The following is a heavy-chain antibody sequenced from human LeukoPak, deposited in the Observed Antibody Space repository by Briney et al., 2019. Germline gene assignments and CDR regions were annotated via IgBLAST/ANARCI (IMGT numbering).Heavy chain of an antibody. CDR3: AKGVRGYCGGGSCYAFDY. J-gene: IGHJ4*02. CDR2: ISYDGSNK. V-gene: IGHV3-30*18. Sequence: PGGSLRLSCAASGFTFSSYGMHWVRQAPGKGLEWVAVISYDGSNKYYADSVKGRFTISRDNSKYTLYLQMNSLRAEDTAVYYCAKGVRGYCGGGSCYAFDYWGQGTLVTVSS. CDR1: GFTFSSYG. D-gene: IGHD2-15*01.